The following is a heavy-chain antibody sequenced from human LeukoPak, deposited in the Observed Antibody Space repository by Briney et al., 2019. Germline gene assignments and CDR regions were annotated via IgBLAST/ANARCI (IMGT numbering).Heavy chain of an antibody. J-gene: IGHJ4*02. D-gene: IGHD5-18*01. V-gene: IGHV4-30-2*01. CDR3: ARGVTPVYFDY. CDR2: IYHSGST. Sequence: PSETLSLTCAVSGGSISSGGYSWSWIRQPPGTGLEWIGYIYHSGSTYYNPSLKSRVTISVDRSKNQFSLKLSSVTAADTAVYYCARGVTPVYFDYWGQGTLVTVSS. CDR1: GGSISSGGYS.